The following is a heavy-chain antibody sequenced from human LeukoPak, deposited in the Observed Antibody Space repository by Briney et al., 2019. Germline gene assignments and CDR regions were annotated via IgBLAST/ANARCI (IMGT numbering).Heavy chain of an antibody. J-gene: IGHJ4*02. CDR1: GGSISSDSYY. Sequence: PSETLSLTCTVSGGSISSDSYYWGWIRQPPGKGLEWIGSIYYSGSTYYNPSLKSRVTISVDTSKNQLSLKLTSVTAADTSMYYCVRRAYGSGSYPADYWGQGTLVTVSS. D-gene: IGHD3-10*01. V-gene: IGHV4-39*01. CDR3: VRRAYGSGSYPADY. CDR2: IYYSGST.